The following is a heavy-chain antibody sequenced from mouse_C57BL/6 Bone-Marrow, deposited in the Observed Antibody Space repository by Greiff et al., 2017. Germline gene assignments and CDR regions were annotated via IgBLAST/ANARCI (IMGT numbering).Heavy chain of an antibody. Sequence: EVMLVESGGGLVQPGGSLKLSCAASGFTFSDYYMYWVRQTPEKRLEWVAYISNGGGSTYYPDTVKGRFTISRDNAKNTLYLQMSRLQSEDTAMYYCARQYYYGSSFYAMDDWGQGTSVTVSS. D-gene: IGHD1-1*01. V-gene: IGHV5-12*01. CDR2: ISNGGGST. CDR3: ARQYYYGSSFYAMDD. CDR1: GFTFSDYY. J-gene: IGHJ4*01.